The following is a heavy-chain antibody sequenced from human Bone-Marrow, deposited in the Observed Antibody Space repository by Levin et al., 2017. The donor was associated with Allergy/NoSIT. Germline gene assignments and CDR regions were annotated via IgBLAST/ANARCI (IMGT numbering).Heavy chain of an antibody. V-gene: IGHV3-43*01. D-gene: IGHD3-10*01. CDR2: IRWDGSGT. Sequence: GESLKISCAASGFIFDGYAMHWVRQAPGKGLEWVSLIRWDGSGTSYADSVKGRFTVSRDNSENSLFLQMDSLTTDDSALYFCEKDYNPSGSWPDHWGQGALVIVS. J-gene: IGHJ4*02. CDR3: EKDYNPSGSWPDH. CDR1: GFIFDGYA.